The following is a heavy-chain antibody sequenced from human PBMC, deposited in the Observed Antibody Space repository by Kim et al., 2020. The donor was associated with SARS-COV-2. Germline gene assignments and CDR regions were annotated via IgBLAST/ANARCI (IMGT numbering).Heavy chain of an antibody. CDR3: AREYC. Sequence: PSGGSTSYAQKCQGRVTMTRDTSTSTVYMELSSLRSEDTAVYYCAREYCWGQGTLVTVSS. CDR2: PSGGST. V-gene: IGHV1-46*01. J-gene: IGHJ4*02.